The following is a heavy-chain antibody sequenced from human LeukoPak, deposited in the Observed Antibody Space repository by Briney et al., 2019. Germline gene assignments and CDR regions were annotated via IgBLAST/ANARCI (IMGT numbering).Heavy chain of an antibody. CDR1: GGSISSSSYY. V-gene: IGHV4-39*07. D-gene: IGHD3-22*01. J-gene: IGHJ4*02. CDR2: IYYSGST. Sequence: PSETLSLTCTVSGGSISSSSYYWGWIRQPPGKGLERIGSIYYSGSTYYNPSLKSRVTISVDTSKNQFSLKLSSVTAADTAVYYCASSPSYYYDSSGYYSWSYFDYWGQGTLVTVSS. CDR3: ASSPSYYYDSSGYYSWSYFDY.